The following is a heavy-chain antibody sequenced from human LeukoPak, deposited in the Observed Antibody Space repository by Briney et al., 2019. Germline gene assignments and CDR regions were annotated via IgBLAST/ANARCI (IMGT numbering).Heavy chain of an antibody. Sequence: SETLSLTCTVSGGSISSYYWSWIRQPPGKGLEWIGYIYYSGGTNYDPSLKSRVTISVDTSKNQFSLKLSSVTAADTAVYYCARDSGRDSSSWYSAWYFDYWGQGTLVTVSS. CDR3: ARDSGRDSSSWYSAWYFDY. CDR2: IYYSGGT. J-gene: IGHJ4*02. V-gene: IGHV4-59*01. D-gene: IGHD6-13*01. CDR1: GGSISSYY.